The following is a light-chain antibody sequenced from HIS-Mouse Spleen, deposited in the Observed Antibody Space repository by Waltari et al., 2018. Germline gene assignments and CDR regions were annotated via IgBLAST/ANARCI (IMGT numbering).Light chain of an antibody. V-gene: IGLV3-10*01. CDR1: ALPKKD. Sequence: SYELTQPPSVSVSPGQTARITCPGDALPKKDAYLYQQKSGQAPVLVISEDSKRPSGIPERFSGSSSGTMATLTISGAQVEDEADYYCYSTDSSGNHRVFGGGTKLTVL. CDR2: EDS. J-gene: IGLJ2*01. CDR3: YSTDSSGNHRV.